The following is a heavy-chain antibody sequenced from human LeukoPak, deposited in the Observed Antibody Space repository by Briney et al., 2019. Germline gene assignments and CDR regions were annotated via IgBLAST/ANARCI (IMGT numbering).Heavy chain of an antibody. CDR1: GGTFSSYA. V-gene: IGHV1-69*13. CDR3: ARSVPATAILPPDY. Sequence: SVKVSCKASGGTFSSYAISWVRQAPGQGLEWMGGIIPIFGTANYAQKFQGRVTITADESTSTAYMELSSLRSEDTAVYYCARSVPATAILPPDYWGQGTLVTVSS. CDR2: IIPIFGTA. D-gene: IGHD2-2*02. J-gene: IGHJ4*02.